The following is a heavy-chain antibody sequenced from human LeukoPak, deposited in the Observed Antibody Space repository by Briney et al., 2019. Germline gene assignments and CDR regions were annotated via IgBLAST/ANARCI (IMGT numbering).Heavy chain of an antibody. J-gene: IGHJ3*01. CDR1: DDSMNNSTYS. CDR3: ARGLRRIDAFDV. Sequence: PSETLSLTCSVSDDSMNNSTYSWTWIRQTPGKGLEWIVYIYHSGTTFYNPSLKSRVTISLDGSKNHFFLTLTSMTAADTAVYYCARGLRRIDAFDVWGQGTMVTVSS. CDR2: IYHSGTT. V-gene: IGHV4-30-2*01. D-gene: IGHD4-17*01.